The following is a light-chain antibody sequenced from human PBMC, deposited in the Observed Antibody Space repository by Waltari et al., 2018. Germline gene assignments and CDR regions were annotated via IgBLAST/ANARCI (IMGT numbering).Light chain of an antibody. CDR1: QSVSSN. CDR3: QQYNNWPPA. V-gene: IGKV3-15*01. Sequence: EIVMTQSPATLSVSPGERATLSCRASQSVSSNLAWYQQKPGQAPRRLIYGASTRATGIPARFSGSGSGTEFTLTISSLQSEDCAVYYCQQYNNWPPAFGGGTKVEIK. CDR2: GAS. J-gene: IGKJ4*01.